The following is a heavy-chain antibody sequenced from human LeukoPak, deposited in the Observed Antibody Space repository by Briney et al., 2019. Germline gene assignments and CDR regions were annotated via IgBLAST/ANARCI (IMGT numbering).Heavy chain of an antibody. Sequence: PGGSLRLSCVASGFTFSDYYMSWIRQAPGKGLEWVANINQDGSEKYYADSVKGRFTISRDNAKNSLYLQMNSLRAEDTALYYCARDRGIQLWFPVDYWGQGTLVTVSS. CDR2: INQDGSEK. CDR3: ARDRGIQLWFPVDY. D-gene: IGHD5-18*01. J-gene: IGHJ4*02. CDR1: GFTFSDYY. V-gene: IGHV3-7*03.